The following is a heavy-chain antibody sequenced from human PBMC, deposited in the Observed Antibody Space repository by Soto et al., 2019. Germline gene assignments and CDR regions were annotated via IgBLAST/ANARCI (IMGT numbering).Heavy chain of an antibody. CDR3: ARSVEGHFDC. D-gene: IGHD6-19*01. Sequence: EVQLVESGGGLVQPGGSLRLSCAASGFRFNIYSMNWVRQAPGKGLEWSAYITSDTNTIKYADSVKGRFTISRDNARKLVNPQMNSLRDEDTAVYYCARSVEGHFDCWGQGTVVTVSS. V-gene: IGHV3-48*02. CDR2: ITSDTNTI. J-gene: IGHJ4*02. CDR1: GFRFNIYS.